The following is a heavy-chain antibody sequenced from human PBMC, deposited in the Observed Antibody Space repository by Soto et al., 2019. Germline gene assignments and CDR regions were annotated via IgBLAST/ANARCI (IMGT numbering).Heavy chain of an antibody. CDR3: ARSLVQYGSGSYYYYYYMDV. D-gene: IGHD3-10*01. Sequence: ASVKVSFKASGYTFTSYGISWLRQAPGQGLEWMGWISAYNGNTNYAQKLQGRVTMTTDTSTSTAYMELRSLRSDDTAVYYCARSLVQYGSGSYYYYYYMDVWGKGTTVTVSS. V-gene: IGHV1-18*01. J-gene: IGHJ6*03. CDR2: ISAYNGNT. CDR1: GYTFTSYG.